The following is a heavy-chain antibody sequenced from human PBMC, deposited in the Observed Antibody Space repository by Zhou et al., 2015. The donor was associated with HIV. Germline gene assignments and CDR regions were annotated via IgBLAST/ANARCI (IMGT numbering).Heavy chain of an antibody. J-gene: IGHJ4*02. CDR3: AMESSSGSYYNFPLRTSNKENSYFDY. Sequence: QVQLVQSGAEVKKPGSSVKVSCKASGGTFSSYAISWVRQAPGQGLEWMGGIIPIFGTANYAQKFQGRVTITADESTSTAYMELSSLRSEDTAVYYCAMESSSGSYYNFPLRTSNKENSYFDYWGQGTLVTVSS. V-gene: IGHV1-69*01. CDR2: IIPIFGTA. D-gene: IGHD3-10*01. CDR1: GGTFSSYA.